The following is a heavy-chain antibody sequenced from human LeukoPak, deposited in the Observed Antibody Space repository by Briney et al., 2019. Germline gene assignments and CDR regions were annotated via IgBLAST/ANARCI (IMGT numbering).Heavy chain of an antibody. CDR2: MYPNSGST. CDR1: GYTFTSYD. D-gene: IGHD6-13*01. Sequence: ASVKVSCKASGYTFTSYDINWVRQATGQGLEWMGWMYPNSGSTGYAQKFQGRVTMTRNTSISTAYMELSSLRSEDTAVYYCARTGAGIAAAGTLWFDPWGQGTLVTVSS. J-gene: IGHJ5*02. V-gene: IGHV1-8*01. CDR3: ARTGAGIAAAGTLWFDP.